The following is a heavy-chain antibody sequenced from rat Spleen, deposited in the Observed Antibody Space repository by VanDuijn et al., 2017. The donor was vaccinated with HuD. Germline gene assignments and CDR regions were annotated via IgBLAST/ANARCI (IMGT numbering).Heavy chain of an antibody. CDR2: ISSGGST. Sequence: GPGLVQPSQTLSLTCTVSGFSLTSYHVSWVRQPPGKGLEWIAAISSGGSTYYNSALKSRLSISRDTSKSQVFLKMNSLQTEDTAIYFCTGSVMGSYVMDAWGQGASVTVSS. J-gene: IGHJ4*01. V-gene: IGHV2S12*01. D-gene: IGHD1-7*01. CDR3: TGSVMGSYVMDA. CDR1: GFSLTSYH.